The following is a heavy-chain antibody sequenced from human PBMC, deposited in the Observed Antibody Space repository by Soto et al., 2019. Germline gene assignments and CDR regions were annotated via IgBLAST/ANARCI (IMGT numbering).Heavy chain of an antibody. CDR3: ASSMVYYDILTGPSWFDP. D-gene: IGHD3-9*01. V-gene: IGHV4-61*08. CDR2: IYYSGST. Sequence: PSETLSLTCAVSGGSISSGGYSWSWIRQPPGKGLEWIGYIYYSGSTNYNPSLKSRVTISVDTSKNQFSLKLSSVTAADTAVYYCASSMVYYDILTGPSWFDPWGQGTLVTVSS. CDR1: GGSISSGGYS. J-gene: IGHJ5*02.